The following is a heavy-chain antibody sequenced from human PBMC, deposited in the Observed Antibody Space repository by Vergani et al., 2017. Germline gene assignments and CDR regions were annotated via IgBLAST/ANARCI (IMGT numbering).Heavy chain of an antibody. CDR2: INPSGGHT. D-gene: IGHD3-9*01. CDR1: GYTFSNYY. J-gene: IGHJ4*02. CDR3: ARGDYGILTGYRY. Sequence: QVQVVQSGAEVKKSGASVKVSCKTSGYTFSNYYMHWVRQAPGQGLEWMGIINPSGGHTNYAQKFQGRVTMTRDTSTSTFYMELSSLRSEDTAIYYCARGDYGILTGYRYWVQGTLVTVSA. V-gene: IGHV1-46*03.